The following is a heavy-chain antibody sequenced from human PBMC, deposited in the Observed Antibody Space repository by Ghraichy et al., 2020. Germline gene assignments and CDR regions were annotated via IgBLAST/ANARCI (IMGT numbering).Heavy chain of an antibody. V-gene: IGHV6-1*01. D-gene: IGHD1-1*01. CDR3: ARGLERRFDY. Sequence: SQTLSLTCAISGDSVSTTTAAWHWIRQSPSRGLEWLGRAYYRSKWNNDYALFVKSRLTINPDTSKNQISLQLNSVTHDDTAMYYCARGLERRFDYWGQGTLVTVSS. J-gene: IGHJ4*02. CDR2: AYYRSKWNN. CDR1: GDSVSTTTAA.